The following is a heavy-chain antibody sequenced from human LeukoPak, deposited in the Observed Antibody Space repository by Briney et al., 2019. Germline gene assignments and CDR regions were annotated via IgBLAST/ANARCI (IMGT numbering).Heavy chain of an antibody. J-gene: IGHJ4*02. Sequence: GSLRLSCAASGFTFDDYAMHWVRQAPGKGLEWVSLISWDGGSTYYADSVKGRFTSSRDNPKNTLYLQINSLRAEDTAVYYCAKDMQTWPRFPDYWGQGTLVTVSS. CDR2: ISWDGGST. CDR3: AKDMQTWPRFPDY. D-gene: IGHD5-12*01. CDR1: GFTFDDYA. V-gene: IGHV3-43D*03.